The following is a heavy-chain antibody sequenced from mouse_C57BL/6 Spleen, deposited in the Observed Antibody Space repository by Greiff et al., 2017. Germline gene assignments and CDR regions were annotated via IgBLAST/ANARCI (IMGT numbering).Heavy chain of an antibody. V-gene: IGHV1-26*01. CDR1: GYTFTDYY. CDR3: ERRGYREDGYYVEY. CDR2: INPNNGGT. D-gene: IGHD2-3*01. J-gene: IGHJ3*01. Sequence: VQLQQSGPELVKPGASVKISCKASGYTFTDYYMNWVKQSHGKSLEWIGDINPNNGGTSYNQKFKGKATLTVDKSSSTDYMELRSLTSEDSAVYDCERRGYREDGYYVEYWGKGTLVTVYA.